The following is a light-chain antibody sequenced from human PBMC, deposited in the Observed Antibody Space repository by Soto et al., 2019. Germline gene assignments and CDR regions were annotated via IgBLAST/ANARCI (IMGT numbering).Light chain of an antibody. CDR2: DAS. CDR1: QSVSSY. V-gene: IGKV3-11*01. CDR3: QQRSNWPGT. Sequence: EIVLTHSPATLSLSPGERATLSCRASQSVSSYLAWYQQKPGQAPRLLIYDASNRATGIPARFSGSGSGTDFTLTISSLEPEDFAVYYCQQRSNWPGTFGPGTKVDI. J-gene: IGKJ3*01.